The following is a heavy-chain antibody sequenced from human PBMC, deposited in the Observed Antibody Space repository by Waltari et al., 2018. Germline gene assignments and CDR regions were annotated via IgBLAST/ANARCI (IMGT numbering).Heavy chain of an antibody. D-gene: IGHD6-6*01. V-gene: IGHV4-38-2*01. CDR1: GYSISSGYD. CDR3: ARRGSSGWFDP. J-gene: IGHJ5*02. Sequence: HVQLQESGPGLVKPSAALSLTYPFSGYSISSGYDWAWIRQPPGKGLEWIGSIYHSGSTYYNPSLKSRVTISVDTSKNQFSLKLSSVTAADTAVYYCARRGSSGWFDPWGQGTLVTVSS. CDR2: IYHSGST.